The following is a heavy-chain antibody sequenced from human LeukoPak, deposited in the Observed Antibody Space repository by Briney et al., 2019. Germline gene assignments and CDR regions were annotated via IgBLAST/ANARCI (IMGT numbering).Heavy chain of an antibody. Sequence: GGSRRLSCAASGFTFSSYAMSWVRQAPGKGLEWVSAISGSGGSTYYADSVKGRFTISRDNSKNTLYLQMNSLRAEDTAVYYCAKEGLIDYGGNSGQYYFDYWGQGTLVTVSS. J-gene: IGHJ4*02. V-gene: IGHV3-23*01. CDR2: ISGSGGST. CDR1: GFTFSSYA. D-gene: IGHD4-17*01. CDR3: AKEGLIDYGGNSGQYYFDY.